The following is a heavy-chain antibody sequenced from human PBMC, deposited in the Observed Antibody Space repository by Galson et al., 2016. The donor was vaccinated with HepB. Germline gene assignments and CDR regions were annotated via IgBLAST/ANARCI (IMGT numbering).Heavy chain of an antibody. CDR3: ARDPGFRNGMNV. CDR1: GSTFRNYG. Sequence: SLRLSCAASGSTFRNYGMHWVRQAPGKGLEWVAGIWFDGSYKYYTDSVKGRFTISRDNSKNTLFLQMNNLSAEDTAVYYCARDPGFRNGMNVWGQGTTVTVSS. CDR2: IWFDGSYK. J-gene: IGHJ6*02. V-gene: IGHV3-33*01.